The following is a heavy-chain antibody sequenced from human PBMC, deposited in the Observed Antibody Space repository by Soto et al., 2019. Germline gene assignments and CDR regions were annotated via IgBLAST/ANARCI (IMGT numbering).Heavy chain of an antibody. D-gene: IGHD6-19*01. CDR2: SYHSGNT. V-gene: IGHV4-38-2*01. CDR3: ARARIVVAGTIVDY. Sequence: SETLSLTCAVSGYSISSGYYCGWLRQPPGKGLECIGSSYHSGNTYYNPSLKSRVTISVDTSKHHFSLKLSSVTAADTAVYYCARARIVVAGTIVDYWGQGTLVTVSS. CDR1: GYSISSGYY. J-gene: IGHJ4*02.